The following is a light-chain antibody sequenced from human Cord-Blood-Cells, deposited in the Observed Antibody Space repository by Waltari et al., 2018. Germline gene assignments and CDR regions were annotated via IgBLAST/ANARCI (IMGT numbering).Light chain of an antibody. CDR2: GAS. J-gene: IGKJ2*01. Sequence: DIVMTQSPDSLAVSLGERGTINCKPSQSVLYSSNNKNYLAWYQQQPGQPPKLLIYGASTRESGVPDRFSGSGSGTDFTLTISSLQAEDVAVYYCQQYYSTPYTFGQGTKLEIK. V-gene: IGKV4-1*01. CDR1: QSVLYSSNNKNY. CDR3: QQYYSTPYT.